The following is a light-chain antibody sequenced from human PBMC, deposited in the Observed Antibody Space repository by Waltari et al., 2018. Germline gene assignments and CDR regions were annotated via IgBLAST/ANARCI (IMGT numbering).Light chain of an antibody. CDR3: QQYNNWPRT. Sequence: ETVMTQSPATLSVSPGERATLSCRASQSVSSNLAWYQQKPGQAPRPLIYDASTRATGIPARFSGSGSATEFTLTISSMQSEDFAVYYCQQYNNWPRTFGXGTKVEIK. CDR1: QSVSSN. V-gene: IGKV3-15*01. J-gene: IGKJ1*01. CDR2: DAS.